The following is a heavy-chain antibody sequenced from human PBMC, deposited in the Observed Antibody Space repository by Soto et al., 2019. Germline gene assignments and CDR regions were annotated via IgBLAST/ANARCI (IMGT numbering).Heavy chain of an antibody. D-gene: IGHD3-3*01. Sequence: EVQLVESGGGLVQPGGSLRLSCAASGFTFSSYWMSWVRQAPGKGLEWVANIKQDGSEKYYVDSVKGRFTISRDNAKDSLYLQMNSLRAEDTAVYYCARALGGGDFWVDYWGQGTLVTVSS. V-gene: IGHV3-7*03. J-gene: IGHJ4*02. CDR2: IKQDGSEK. CDR1: GFTFSSYW. CDR3: ARALGGGDFWVDY.